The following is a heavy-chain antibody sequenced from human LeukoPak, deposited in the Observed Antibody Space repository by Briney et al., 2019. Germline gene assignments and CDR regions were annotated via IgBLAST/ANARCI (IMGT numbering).Heavy chain of an antibody. J-gene: IGHJ4*02. CDR1: GFTFSSYG. V-gene: IGHV3-30*18. CDR2: ISYDGSNK. CDR3: AKRPDYSTTWYYFDS. D-gene: IGHD6-13*01. Sequence: GGSLRLSCAASGFTFSSYGMHWVRQAPGKGLEWVAVISYDGSNKYYADSVKGRFTISRDNSKNTLYLQMNSLRAEDTAVYYCAKRPDYSTTWYYFDSWGQGTLVTVSS.